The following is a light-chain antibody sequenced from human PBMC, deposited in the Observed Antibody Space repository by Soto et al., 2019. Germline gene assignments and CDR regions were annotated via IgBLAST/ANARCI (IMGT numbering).Light chain of an antibody. V-gene: IGKV1-39*01. J-gene: IGKJ1*01. CDR3: QQSYSTLRWT. CDR2: AAS. Sequence: DIQMTQSPSSLSASVGDRVTITCRASQSIGSFLNWYQQKPGKAPKVLISAASRLQSGVPSRFTGSGSGAVFTLTIISLQLEDFATYYCQQSYSTLRWTFGQGTKVEIK. CDR1: QSIGSF.